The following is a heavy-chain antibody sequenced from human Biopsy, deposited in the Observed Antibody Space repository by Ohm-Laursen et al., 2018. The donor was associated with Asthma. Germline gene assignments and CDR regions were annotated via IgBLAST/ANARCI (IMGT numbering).Heavy chain of an antibody. CDR1: GGSISSGGYY. CDR3: ARDAGSAWSSGLDAFDF. Sequence: TLSLTCAVAGGSISSGGYYWSWIRQHPGKGLEWIGYVYHSGTSYYNPSLKSRVTISVDTSKNQFSLNLNSVTAADTAVYFCARDAGSAWSSGLDAFDFWGHGTMVTVSS. J-gene: IGHJ3*01. V-gene: IGHV4-31*02. CDR2: VYHSGTS. D-gene: IGHD6-19*01.